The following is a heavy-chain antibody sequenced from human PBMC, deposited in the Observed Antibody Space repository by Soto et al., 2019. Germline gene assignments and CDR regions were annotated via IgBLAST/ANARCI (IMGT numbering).Heavy chain of an antibody. CDR2: TYYRSKWYN. V-gene: IGHV6-1*01. CDR3: ARDRYPGIAAAGNWFDP. J-gene: IGHJ5*02. D-gene: IGHD6-13*01. CDR1: GDSVSSNSAA. Sequence: SQTLSLTCAISGDSVSSNSAAWNWIRQSPSRGLEWLGRTYYRSKWYNDYAVSVKSRTTINPDTSKNQFSLQLNSVTPEDTAVYYCARDRYPGIAAAGNWFDPWGQGTLVTVSS.